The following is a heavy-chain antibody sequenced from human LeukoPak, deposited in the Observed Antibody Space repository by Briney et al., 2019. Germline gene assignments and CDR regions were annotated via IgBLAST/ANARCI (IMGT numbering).Heavy chain of an antibody. D-gene: IGHD3-3*01. J-gene: IGHJ4*02. CDR2: ISAYNGNT. Sequence: ASVKVSCKASGYTFTSYGISWVRQAPGQGLEWMGWISAYNGNTNYAQKLQGRVTMTTDTSTSTAYTELRSLRSDDTAVYYCARGSPPSFYDFWSGYPYYFDYWGQGTLVTVSS. CDR3: ARGSPPSFYDFWSGYPYYFDY. CDR1: GYTFTSYG. V-gene: IGHV1-18*01.